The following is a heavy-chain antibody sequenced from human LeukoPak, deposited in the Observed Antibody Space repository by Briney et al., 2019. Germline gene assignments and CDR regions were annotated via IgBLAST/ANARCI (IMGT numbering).Heavy chain of an antibody. CDR2: INPNSGGT. Sequence: ASVKVSCKASGYTFTGYYMHWVRQAPGQGLEWMGRINPNSGGTNYAQKFQGRVTMTRGTSISTAYMELSRLRSDDTAVYYCARDRLPNYYDSSGHFDIWGQGTMVTVSS. D-gene: IGHD3-22*01. CDR3: ARDRLPNYYDSSGHFDI. CDR1: GYTFTGYY. V-gene: IGHV1-2*06. J-gene: IGHJ3*02.